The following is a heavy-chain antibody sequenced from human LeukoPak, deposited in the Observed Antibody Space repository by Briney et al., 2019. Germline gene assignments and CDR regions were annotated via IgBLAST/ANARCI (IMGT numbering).Heavy chain of an antibody. J-gene: IGHJ4*02. V-gene: IGHV4-59*08. CDR1: SGSISSDY. CDR3: ATLRGSSSAVFDY. D-gene: IGHD2-2*01. Sequence: PSETLSLTCIVSSGSISSDYWSWIRQHPGKGLEWIGYIHYSGATNYSPSLNSRVTISIDTSKNQFSLNLRSVTAADTAVYYCATLRGSSSAVFDYWSQGTLVTVSS. CDR2: IHYSGAT.